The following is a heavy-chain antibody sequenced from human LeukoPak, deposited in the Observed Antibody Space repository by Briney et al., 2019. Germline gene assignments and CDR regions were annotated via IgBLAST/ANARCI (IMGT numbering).Heavy chain of an antibody. CDR2: ISYDGSNK. CDR3: ARGHYGSGRYYNEVLDY. D-gene: IGHD3-10*01. J-gene: IGHJ4*02. Sequence: GGSLRLSCAASGFTFSSYGMHWVRQAPGKGLEWVAVISYDGSNKYYADSVKGRFTISRDNSKNTLYLQMNSLRAEDTAVFYCARGHYGSGRYYNEVLDYWGQGTLVTASS. V-gene: IGHV3-30*03. CDR1: GFTFSSYG.